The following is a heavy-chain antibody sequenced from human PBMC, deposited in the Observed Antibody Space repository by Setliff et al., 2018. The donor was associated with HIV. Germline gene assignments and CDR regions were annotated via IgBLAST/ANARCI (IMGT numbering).Heavy chain of an antibody. D-gene: IGHD3-10*01. CDR3: AREVLRGGDDAFGL. Sequence: GGSLRLSCSASGFLFNRYSLNWVRQVPGRGPEWVASISNSSRYYWVKARYGDSVRGRFTISGDYAKNSVYLQMNSLRVEDTAMYFCAREVLRGGDDAFGLWGRGTVVTVSS. V-gene: IGHV3-21*01. CDR2: ISNSSRYY. CDR1: GFLFNRYS. J-gene: IGHJ3*01.